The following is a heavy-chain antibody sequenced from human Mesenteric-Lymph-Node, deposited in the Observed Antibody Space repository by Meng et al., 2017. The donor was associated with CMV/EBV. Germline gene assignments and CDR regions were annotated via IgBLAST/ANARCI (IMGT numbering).Heavy chain of an antibody. D-gene: IGHD2-21*01. Sequence: GESLKISCAASGLTLSYFGIHWVRQAPGKGLEWVAFIRFDGSIKYYKDSVKGRFTVSRDNSKNTLYLEMNSLRAEDTAVYYCAKDQGESSEYFQHWGQGTLVTVSS. CDR3: AKDQGESSEYFQH. V-gene: IGHV3-30*02. J-gene: IGHJ1*01. CDR2: IRFDGSIK. CDR1: GLTLSYFG.